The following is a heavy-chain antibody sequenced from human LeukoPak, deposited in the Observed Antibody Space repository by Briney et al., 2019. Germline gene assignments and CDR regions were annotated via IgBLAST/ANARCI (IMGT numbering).Heavy chain of an antibody. CDR3: ARGSPTVTSIYKYYYMDV. V-gene: IGHV3-20*04. CDR1: GFTFDDYG. D-gene: IGHD4-11*01. J-gene: IGHJ6*03. CDR2: VNWNGDGT. Sequence: GGSLRLSCAASGFTFDDYGMSWVRQVPGKGLEWVSAVNWNGDGTGYADSVKGQFTVSRDNAKNYVYLQMNSLRAEDTALYYCARGSPTVTSIYKYYYMDVWGKGTMVTVSS.